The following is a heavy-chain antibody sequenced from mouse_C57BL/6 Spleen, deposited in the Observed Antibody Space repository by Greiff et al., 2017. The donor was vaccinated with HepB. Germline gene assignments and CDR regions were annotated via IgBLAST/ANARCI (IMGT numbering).Heavy chain of an antibody. V-gene: IGHV1-82*01. J-gene: IGHJ1*03. Sequence: VQLQQSGPELVKPGASVKISCKASGYAFSSSWMNWVKQRPGKGLEWIGRIYPGDGDTNYNGKFKGKATLTADKSSSTAYMQLSSLTSEDSAVYMCVGDLRAYWYFDVWGTGTTVTVSS. CDR3: VGDLRAYWYFDV. CDR1: GYAFSSSW. CDR2: IYPGDGDT. D-gene: IGHD1-1*01.